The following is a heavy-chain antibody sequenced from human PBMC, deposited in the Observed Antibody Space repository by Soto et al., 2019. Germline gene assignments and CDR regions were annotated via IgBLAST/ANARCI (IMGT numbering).Heavy chain of an antibody. Sequence: GGSVRLSSAASGFTCSSYEMNWVRQAPGKGLEWVSYISSSGSTIYYADSVKGRFTISRDNAKNSLYLQMNSLRAEDTAVYYCARDQSYCSSTSCYTLGMDYGMDFWGQGTTVT. V-gene: IGHV3-48*03. J-gene: IGHJ6*02. CDR1: GFTCSSYE. CDR2: ISSSGSTI. CDR3: ARDQSYCSSTSCYTLGMDYGMDF. D-gene: IGHD2-2*02.